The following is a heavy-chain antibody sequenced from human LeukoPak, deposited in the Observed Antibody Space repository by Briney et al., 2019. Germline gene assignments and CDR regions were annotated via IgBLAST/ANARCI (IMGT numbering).Heavy chain of an antibody. CDR3: ARRDEYTYGPDY. Sequence: GESLQISCQGSGYSFSSYWIGWVRQMPGKGLEWMGIIFPGDSDTRYSPSFQGQVTISADKSVSTAYLQWGSLKASDTAMYYCARRDEYTYGPDYWGQGTLVTVSS. CDR1: GYSFSSYW. J-gene: IGHJ4*02. D-gene: IGHD4-17*01. CDR2: IFPGDSDT. V-gene: IGHV5-51*01.